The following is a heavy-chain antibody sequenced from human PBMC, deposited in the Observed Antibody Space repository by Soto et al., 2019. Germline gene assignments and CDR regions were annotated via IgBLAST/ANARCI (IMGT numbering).Heavy chain of an antibody. J-gene: IGHJ6*02. Sequence: SETLSLTCTVSGGSISSSRSYWGWIRQPPGKGLEWIGSIYYSGSTYYNPSLKSRVTISVDPSTNQFSLKLSSVTAADTAVYLCGREAIGTYNYYPSGVEVWDQAATLTVPS. D-gene: IGHD1-1*01. CDR1: GGSISSSRSY. CDR2: IYYSGST. CDR3: GREAIGTYNYYPSGVEV. V-gene: IGHV4-39*07.